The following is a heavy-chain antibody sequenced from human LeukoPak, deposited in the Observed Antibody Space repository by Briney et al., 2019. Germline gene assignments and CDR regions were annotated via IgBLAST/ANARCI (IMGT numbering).Heavy chain of an antibody. CDR3: ASQTTYYDILTGYSPYNWFDP. CDR2: FDPEDGET. J-gene: IGHJ5*02. V-gene: IGHV1-24*01. D-gene: IGHD3-9*01. Sequence: ASVKVSCKVSGYTLTELSMHWVRQAPGKGLEWMGGFDPEDGETIYAQKFQGRVTMTEDTSTDTAYMELSSLRSEDTAVYYCASQTTYYDILTGYSPYNWFDPWGQGTLVTVSS. CDR1: GYTLTELS.